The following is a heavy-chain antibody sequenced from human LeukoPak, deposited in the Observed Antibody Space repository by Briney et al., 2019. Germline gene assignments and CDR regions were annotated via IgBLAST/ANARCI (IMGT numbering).Heavy chain of an antibody. Sequence: GGSLRLSCAASGFTFSSYWMHWVRQAPGKGLVWVSRINHDGSSTNYADSVKGRFTISRDNAKNTLHLQMNSLRAEDTAVYYCVRDWGYDSSGYWQKYFDSWGQGTLVTVSS. V-gene: IGHV3-74*01. CDR1: GFTFSSYW. CDR3: VRDWGYDSSGYWQKYFDS. CDR2: INHDGSST. J-gene: IGHJ4*02. D-gene: IGHD3-22*01.